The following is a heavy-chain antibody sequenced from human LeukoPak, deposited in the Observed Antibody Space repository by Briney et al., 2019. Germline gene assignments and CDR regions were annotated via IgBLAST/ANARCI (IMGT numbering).Heavy chain of an antibody. J-gene: IGHJ4*02. V-gene: IGHV1-8*01. CDR2: MNPNSGNT. Sequence: ASVKVSCKASGYTFTNFDINWVRQATGQGLEWMGWMNPNSGNTGYAQKFQGRVTMTRNTSISTAYMELSSLRSEDTAVYYCASARGSSSSGSSSPDYWGQGTLVTVSS. CDR1: GYTFTNFD. D-gene: IGHD6-13*01. CDR3: ASARGSSSSGSSSPDY.